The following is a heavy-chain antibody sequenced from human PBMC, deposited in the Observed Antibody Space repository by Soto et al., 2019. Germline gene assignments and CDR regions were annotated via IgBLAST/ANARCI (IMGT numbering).Heavy chain of an antibody. Sequence: ASVKVSCKASGYTFTGYYMHWVRQAPGQGHEWMGWINPNSGGTNYAQKFQGWVTMTRDTSISTAYMELSRLRSDDTAVYYCARAGGSRYSSSGDYYYYGMDVWGQGTTVTVSS. CDR2: INPNSGGT. CDR3: ARAGGSRYSSSGDYYYYGMDV. V-gene: IGHV1-2*04. CDR1: GYTFTGYY. D-gene: IGHD6-6*01. J-gene: IGHJ6*02.